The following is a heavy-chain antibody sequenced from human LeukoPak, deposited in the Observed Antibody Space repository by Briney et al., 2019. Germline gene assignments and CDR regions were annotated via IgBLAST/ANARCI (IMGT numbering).Heavy chain of an antibody. CDR1: GGAISGTRDY. Sequence: SETLSLTCTVSGGAISGTRDYWGWIRQPPGKELEWIASIYYSGSTHYNPSLKSRVTISVDTSRNQFSLNLRFATAEDTAIYYCARNVSRGEPGGALDMWGQGTTVIVSS. CDR2: IYYSGST. CDR3: ARNVSRGEPGGALDM. D-gene: IGHD3-16*01. V-gene: IGHV4-39*01. J-gene: IGHJ3*02.